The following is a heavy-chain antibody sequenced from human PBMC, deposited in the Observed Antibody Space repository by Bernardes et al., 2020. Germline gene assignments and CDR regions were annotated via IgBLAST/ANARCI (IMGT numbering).Heavy chain of an antibody. CDR1: GFTFSLQG. J-gene: IGHJ4*02. V-gene: IGHV3-30*02. CDR2: IRARNTA. D-gene: IGHD3-16*01. CDR3: AISDTHSRWGEGRFGY. Sequence: GDLRRSSVGSGFTFSLQGVHWARQAPRKGLEWVAHIRARNTADYADSVKGRFTVSRDNSQSSAFLQMSSLRIEDTAVYFCAISDTHSRWGEGRFGYWGQGTLVTVSS.